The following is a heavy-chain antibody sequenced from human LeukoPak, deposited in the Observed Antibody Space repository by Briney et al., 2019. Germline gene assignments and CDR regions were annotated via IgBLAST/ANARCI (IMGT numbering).Heavy chain of an antibody. CDR1: GYTFTGCY. V-gene: IGHV1-2*02. CDR3: ARDPGDIVGATNWFDP. CDR2: TNPNSGGT. J-gene: IGHJ5*02. D-gene: IGHD1-26*01. Sequence: ASVKVSCKASGYTFTGCYMHWVRQAPGQGLEWMGWTNPNSGGTNYAQKFQGRVTMTRDTSISTAYMELSRLRSDDTAVYYCARDPGDIVGATNWFDPWGQGTLVTVSS.